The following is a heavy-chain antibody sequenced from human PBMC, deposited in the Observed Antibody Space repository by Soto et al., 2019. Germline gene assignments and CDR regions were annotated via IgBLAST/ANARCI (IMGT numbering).Heavy chain of an antibody. CDR3: ERGRSINPSMEY. Sequence: EVQLVESGGGLVKPGGSLRLSCAASGFTFSTYSMNWVRQAPGKGLEWISSISSSGGSVSYAESVKGRFTISRDNAKNSLYLQMDSLRAEDTAVYYCERGRSINPSMEYWGQGTLVNVSS. CDR1: GFTFSTYS. V-gene: IGHV3-21*01. CDR2: ISSSGGSV. J-gene: IGHJ4*02. D-gene: IGHD2-2*01.